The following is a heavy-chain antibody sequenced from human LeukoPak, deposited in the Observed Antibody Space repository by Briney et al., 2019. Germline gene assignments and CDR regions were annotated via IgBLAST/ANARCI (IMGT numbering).Heavy chain of an antibody. V-gene: IGHV3-48*02. CDR1: GFTFSRYN. Sequence: GGSLTLSCAASGFTFSRYNMNWVRQAPGKGLEWVSFISSSSSNIYYADYVKGRFTISRDNAKNSLYLQMNSLRDEDTAVYYCARDRIYAFDIWGQGTMVTVSS. CDR3: ARDRIYAFDI. D-gene: IGHD2-15*01. J-gene: IGHJ3*02. CDR2: ISSSSSNI.